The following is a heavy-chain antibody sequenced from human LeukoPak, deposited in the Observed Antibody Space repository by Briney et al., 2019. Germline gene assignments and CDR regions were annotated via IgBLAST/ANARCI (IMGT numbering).Heavy chain of an antibody. J-gene: IGHJ4*02. CDR1: GFTVSSNY. Sequence: GGSLRLSCAPSGFTVSSNYMSWVRQAPGKGLEWVSVMYSGGSTYYADSVKGRFTISRDNSKNTLYLQMNSLRAEDTAVYYCARDRNRGYFDYWGQGTLVTVSS. V-gene: IGHV3-66*02. CDR2: MYSGGST. D-gene: IGHD1-14*01. CDR3: ARDRNRGYFDY.